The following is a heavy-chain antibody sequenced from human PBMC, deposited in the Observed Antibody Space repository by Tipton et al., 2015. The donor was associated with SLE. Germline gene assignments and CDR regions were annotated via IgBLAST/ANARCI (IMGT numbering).Heavy chain of an antibody. CDR2: VFYSGSS. CDR1: GVSISDHY. V-gene: IGHV4-59*11. J-gene: IGHJ4*02. Sequence: TLSLTCTVSGVSISDHYWTWIRQPPGKGLEWLAYVFYSGSSNFNHAHYNPSLMGRVTISVDTSRNQFSLRLTSVNAADTAVYYCANYHYDATGSQSVNYWGQGALVTVSS. CDR3: ANYHYDATGSQSVNY. D-gene: IGHD3-16*01.